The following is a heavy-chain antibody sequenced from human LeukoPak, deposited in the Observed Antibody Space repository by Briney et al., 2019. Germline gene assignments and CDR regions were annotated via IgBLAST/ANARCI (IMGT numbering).Heavy chain of an antibody. CDR1: GYTFTSYG. D-gene: IGHD3-22*01. J-gene: IGHJ4*02. V-gene: IGHV1-18*01. CDR3: GRNYDSSGYYYGLDY. Sequence: ASVKVSCKASGYTFTSYGISWVRQAPGQGLEWMGWISPYNGNTNYAQKLQGRVTMTTDTSTSTAYMELRSLRSDDTAVYYWGRNYDSSGYYYGLDYWGQGTLVTVSS. CDR2: ISPYNGNT.